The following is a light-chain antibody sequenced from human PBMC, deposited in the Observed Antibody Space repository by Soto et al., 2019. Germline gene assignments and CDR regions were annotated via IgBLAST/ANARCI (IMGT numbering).Light chain of an antibody. Sequence: ETVMTQSPVTLSQSPGDRATLSCGASHSVRSNLAWYQQKPGQPPRLLIYAPSTRATGIPGRFSGSGSGTEFTLTISSLQSEDSAVYYCQQYNDWPPLTFSGGTKVEIK. CDR1: HSVRSN. CDR2: APS. CDR3: QQYNDWPPLT. V-gene: IGKV3-15*01. J-gene: IGKJ4*01.